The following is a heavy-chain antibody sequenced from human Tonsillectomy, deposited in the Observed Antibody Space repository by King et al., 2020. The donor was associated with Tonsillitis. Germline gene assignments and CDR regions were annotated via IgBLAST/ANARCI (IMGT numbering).Heavy chain of an antibody. Sequence: TLKESGPTLVKPTQTLTLTCTFSGFSLDTSGVSVGWIRQPPGKALECLALVYWNDDKRYSPSVKNRVTITKATSKNQVVLALANMYPVDAGTYYCAHSGVPAAGGDAVDLWGPGTMVTVS. CDR3: AHSGVPAAGGDAVDL. CDR1: GFSLDTSGVS. V-gene: IGHV2-5*01. CDR2: VYWNDDK. D-gene: IGHD6-13*01. J-gene: IGHJ3*01.